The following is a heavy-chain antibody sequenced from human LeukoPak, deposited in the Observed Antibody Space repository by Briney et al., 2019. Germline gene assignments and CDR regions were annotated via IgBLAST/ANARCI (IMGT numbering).Heavy chain of an antibody. J-gene: IGHJ4*02. CDR3: AKGKVVPATIYDY. CDR2: ISGGSDGT. CDR1: GLTFRRNA. D-gene: IGHD2-2*02. Sequence: GGSLRLSCAASGLTFRRNAMSWVRQSAGKGLEWVSGISGGSDGTYYADSVKGRFTFSRDNSKNTLYLQMNSLRVEDTAVYYCAKGKVVPATIYDYWGQGTLVTVSS. V-gene: IGHV3-23*01.